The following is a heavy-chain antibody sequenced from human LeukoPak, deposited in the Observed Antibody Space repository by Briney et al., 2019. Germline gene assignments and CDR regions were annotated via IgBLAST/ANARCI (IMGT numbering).Heavy chain of an antibody. CDR1: SGPISTQD. CDR3: ARGATLRGTYYMDV. Sequence: SETLSLTCIVSSGPISTQDWSWGRQPPGKGLEWIGYNDYSGSTNYNPSLKSRVTISVDTSKNQFSLKLNSVTAADTAAYYCARGATLRGTYYMDVWGKGTTVTVSS. J-gene: IGHJ6*03. V-gene: IGHV4-59*11. CDR2: NDYSGST. D-gene: IGHD1-1*01.